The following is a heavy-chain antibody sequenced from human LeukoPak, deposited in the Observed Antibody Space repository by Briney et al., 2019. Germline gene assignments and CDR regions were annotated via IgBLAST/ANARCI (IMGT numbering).Heavy chain of an antibody. CDR1: GGSISSYY. Sequence: SETLSLTCTVSGGSISSYYWSWIRQPAGKGLEWIGRIYTSGSTNYNPSLKSRVTMSVDTSKNQFSLKLSSVTAADTAVYYCARSEYCSSTSCYGGAADIWGQGTMVTVSS. J-gene: IGHJ3*02. CDR2: IYTSGST. V-gene: IGHV4-4*07. CDR3: ARSEYCSSTSCYGGAADI. D-gene: IGHD2-2*01.